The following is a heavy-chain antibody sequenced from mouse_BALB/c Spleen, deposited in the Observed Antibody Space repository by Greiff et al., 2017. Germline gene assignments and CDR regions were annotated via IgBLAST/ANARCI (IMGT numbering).Heavy chain of an antibody. CDR3: ARWDDGYPYDAMDY. Sequence: QVQLQQSGPELVKPGASVRISCKASGYTFTSYYIHWVKQRPGQGLEWIGWIYPGNVNTKYNEKFKGKATLTADKSSSTAYMQLSSLTSEDSAVYFCARWDDGYPYDAMDYWGQGTSVTVSA. J-gene: IGHJ4*01. D-gene: IGHD2-3*01. CDR2: IYPGNVNT. V-gene: IGHV1S56*01. CDR1: GYTFTSYY.